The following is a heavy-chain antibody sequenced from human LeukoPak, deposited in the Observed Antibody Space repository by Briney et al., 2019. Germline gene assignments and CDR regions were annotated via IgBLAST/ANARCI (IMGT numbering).Heavy chain of an antibody. CDR1: GGSISSFY. V-gene: IGHV4-59*01. CDR2: IYYSGST. Sequence: SETLSLTCTVSGGSISSFYWSWIRQPPGKGLEWIGCIYYSGSTNYNPSLNSRVTMSEDTSKNQISLRLSSVTAADTVMYYCARLQGRPVERLYYGMDVWGQGTTVTVSS. J-gene: IGHJ6*02. CDR3: ARLQGRPVERLYYGMDV. D-gene: IGHD4-11*01.